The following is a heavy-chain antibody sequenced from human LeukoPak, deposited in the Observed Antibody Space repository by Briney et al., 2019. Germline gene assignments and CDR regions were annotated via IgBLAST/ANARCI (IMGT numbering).Heavy chain of an antibody. CDR2: ISTDGSSI. D-gene: IGHD6-19*01. J-gene: IGHJ4*02. Sequence: GGSLRLSCAASGFTFSSYWMHWVRQAPGKGLLWVSRISTDGSSITYADSVKGRFTIPRDNTKHTLYLQMNSLRVEDTAVYYCARRVRSTGWYIFDFWGQGTLVTVSS. V-gene: IGHV3-74*01. CDR3: ARRVRSTGWYIFDF. CDR1: GFTFSSYW.